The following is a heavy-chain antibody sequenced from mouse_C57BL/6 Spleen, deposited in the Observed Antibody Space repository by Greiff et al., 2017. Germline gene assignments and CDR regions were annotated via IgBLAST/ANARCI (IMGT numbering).Heavy chain of an antibody. CDR3: ARGNLDEAMDY. CDR2: IHPNYGTT. D-gene: IGHD4-1*01. CDR1: GYSFTDYN. J-gene: IGHJ4*01. Sequence: EVQLQQSGPELVKPGASVKISCKASGYSFTDYNMNWVKQSNGKSLEWIGVIHPNYGTTSYNQKFKSKATLTVYQSSSTSYMQLNSLTSEDSAVXYCARGNLDEAMDYWGQGTSVTVSS. V-gene: IGHV1-39*01.